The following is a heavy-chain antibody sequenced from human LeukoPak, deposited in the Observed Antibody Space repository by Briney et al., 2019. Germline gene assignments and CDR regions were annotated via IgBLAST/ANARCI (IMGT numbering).Heavy chain of an antibody. CDR3: ARHSYSHGYGDY. CDR1: GGSFSAYY. V-gene: IGHV4-39*01. D-gene: IGHD5-18*01. CDR2: IYYSGSP. J-gene: IGHJ4*02. Sequence: KPSETLSLTCAVYGGSFSAYYWGWIRQPPGKGLEWIGTIYYSGSPYYHPSLKGRLSISIDTSKNQFSLKLNSVTAADTAVYYCARHSYSHGYGDYWGQGTLVTVSA.